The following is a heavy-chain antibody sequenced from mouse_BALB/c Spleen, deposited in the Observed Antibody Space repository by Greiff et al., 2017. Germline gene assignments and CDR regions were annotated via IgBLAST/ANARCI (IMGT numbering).Heavy chain of an antibody. D-gene: IGHD2-10*02. CDR3: ARYDYDAMDY. V-gene: IGHV5-6-5*01. CDR2: ISSGGST. J-gene: IGHJ4*01. CDR1: GFTFSSYA. Sequence: VQLKESGGGLVQPGGSRKLSCAASGFTFSSYAMSWVRQTPEKRLEWVASISSGGSTYYPDSVKGRFTISRDNARNILYLQMSSLRSEDTAMYYCARYDYDAMDYWGQGTSVTVSS.